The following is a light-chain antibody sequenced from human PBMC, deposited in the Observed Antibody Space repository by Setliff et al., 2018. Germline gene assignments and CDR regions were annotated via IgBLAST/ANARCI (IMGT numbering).Light chain of an antibody. J-gene: IGLJ1*01. V-gene: IGLV2-14*01. Sequence: QSVLTQPASVSGSPGQSITISCVGTSADVGSSKYVSWYQQHPDKAPKLILYEVNNRPSGISNRFFGSKSGNTAPLTISGLQAGDEADYYCCSFTTSATVVFGPGTKVTVL. CDR2: EVN. CDR3: CSFTTSATVV. CDR1: SADVGSSKY.